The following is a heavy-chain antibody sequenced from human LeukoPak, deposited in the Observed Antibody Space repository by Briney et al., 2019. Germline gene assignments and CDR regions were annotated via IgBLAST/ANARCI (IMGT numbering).Heavy chain of an antibody. V-gene: IGHV3-21*01. CDR2: ISSSSSYI. CDR1: GFTFSSYS. CDR3: ASVVVVAQGFDP. Sequence: GGSLRLSCAASGFTFSSYSMNWVRQAPGKGLEWVSSISSSSSYIYYADSVKGRFTISRDNAKNSLYLQMNSLRAEDTAVYYCASVVVVAQGFDPWGQGTLVTVSS. D-gene: IGHD3-22*01. J-gene: IGHJ5*02.